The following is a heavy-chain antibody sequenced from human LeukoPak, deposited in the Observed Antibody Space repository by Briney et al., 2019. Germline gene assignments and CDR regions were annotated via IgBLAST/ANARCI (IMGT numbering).Heavy chain of an antibody. D-gene: IGHD3-10*01. CDR1: GFKSSISA. CDR2: IKQDGSEK. J-gene: IGHJ3*02. V-gene: IGHV3-7*01. Sequence: PGGSLRLSCAAFGFKSSISAMSWVRQAPGKGLEWVANIKQDGSEKYYVDSVKGRFTISRDNAKNSLYLQMNSLRAEDTAVYYCARISSGSGALTAFDIWGQGTMVTVSS. CDR3: ARISSGSGALTAFDI.